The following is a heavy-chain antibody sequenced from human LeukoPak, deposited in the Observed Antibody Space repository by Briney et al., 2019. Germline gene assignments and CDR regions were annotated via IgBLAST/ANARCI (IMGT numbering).Heavy chain of an antibody. CDR1: GGSISSYY. Sequence: SETLSLTCTVSGGSISSYYWSWIRQPAGKGLEWIERIYTSGNTNYNPSLKSRVTMSVDTSKNQFSLKLRSVTAADTAVYYCARVDSSSSIVTDAFDIWGQGTMVTVSS. V-gene: IGHV4-4*07. CDR3: ARVDSSSSIVTDAFDI. D-gene: IGHD6-6*01. CDR2: IYTSGNT. J-gene: IGHJ3*02.